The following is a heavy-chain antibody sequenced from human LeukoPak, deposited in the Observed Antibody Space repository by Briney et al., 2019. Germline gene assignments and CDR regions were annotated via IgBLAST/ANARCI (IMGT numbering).Heavy chain of an antibody. Sequence: PSETLSLTCTVSGGSISSGSYYWSWIRQPAGKGLEWIGRIYTSGSTNYNPSLKSRVTISVDTSKNQFSLKLSSVTAADTAVYYCARDGYNPHYYYYYMDVWGKGTTVTVSS. CDR3: ARDGYNPHYYYYYMDV. V-gene: IGHV4-61*02. CDR1: GGSISSGSYY. D-gene: IGHD5-24*01. J-gene: IGHJ6*03. CDR2: IYTSGST.